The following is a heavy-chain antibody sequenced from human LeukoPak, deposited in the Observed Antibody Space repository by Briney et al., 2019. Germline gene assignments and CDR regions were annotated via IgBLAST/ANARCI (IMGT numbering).Heavy chain of an antibody. V-gene: IGHV3-74*01. J-gene: IGHJ4*02. Sequence: GGSLRLACAASGFTFSSYWMNWVRQAPGKGLVWVSRIASDGSSTTYADSVKGRFSISRDNAKNTLYLQMNSLRVEDTAVYYCARGRPHGNDYWGQGTLVTVFS. CDR2: IASDGSST. CDR3: ARGRPHGNDY. D-gene: IGHD4-23*01. CDR1: GFTFSSYW.